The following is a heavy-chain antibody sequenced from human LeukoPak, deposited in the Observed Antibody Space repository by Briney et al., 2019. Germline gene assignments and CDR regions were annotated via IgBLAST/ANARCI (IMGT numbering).Heavy chain of an antibody. Sequence: GGSLRLSCVASEFTFSISAMNWVRQAPGKGLEWVSYISSSSSTIYYADSVKGRFTISRDNAKNSLYLQMNTLRAEDTAVYYCARDRHKYNYDSGGYPPYWGQGTLVTVSS. V-gene: IGHV3-48*01. CDR3: ARDRHKYNYDSGGYPPY. CDR2: ISSSSSTI. D-gene: IGHD3-22*01. CDR1: EFTFSISA. J-gene: IGHJ4*02.